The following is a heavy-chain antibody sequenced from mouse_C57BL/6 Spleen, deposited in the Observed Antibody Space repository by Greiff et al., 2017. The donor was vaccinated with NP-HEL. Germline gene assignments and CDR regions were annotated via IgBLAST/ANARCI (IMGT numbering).Heavy chain of an antibody. D-gene: IGHD4-1*01. CDR3: ARELGRGNYFDY. CDR1: GYAFSSSW. V-gene: IGHV1-82*01. Sequence: QVQLQQSGPELVKPGASVKISCKASGYAFSSSWMNWVKQRPGKGLEWIGRIYPGDGDTNYNGKFKGKATLTADQSSSTAYMQLSSLTSEDSAVYFCARELGRGNYFDYWGQGITLTVSS. J-gene: IGHJ2*01. CDR2: IYPGDGDT.